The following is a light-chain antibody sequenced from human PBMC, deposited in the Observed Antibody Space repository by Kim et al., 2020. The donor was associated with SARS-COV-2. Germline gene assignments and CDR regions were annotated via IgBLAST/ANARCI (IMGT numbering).Light chain of an antibody. V-gene: IGLV2-11*01. CDR2: DVS. CDR1: RSDVGAYNY. Sequence: QSCAISCPGTRSDVGAYNYVSWYQQHPGKAPKLMIYDVSKRPSGVPDRFSGSKSGNTASLTISGLQAEDEADYYCCAYAGSETYVFGSGTKVTVL. J-gene: IGLJ1*01. CDR3: CAYAGSETYV.